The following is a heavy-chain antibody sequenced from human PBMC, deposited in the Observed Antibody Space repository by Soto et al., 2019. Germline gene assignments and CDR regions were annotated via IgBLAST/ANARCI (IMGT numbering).Heavy chain of an antibody. CDR3: SRLYCSSSGGYSVGACDI. CDR1: GFTFSSYG. Sequence: QVQLEESGGGVVQPGRSLRLSCAASGFTFSSYGMHWVRQAPGKGLEWVALIWFDGSDKYYVDSVKGRFTISRDNSKNTVHLQMNSRRVEDAAVYYCSRLYCSSSGGYSVGACDIRGQGTVVTVSS. CDR2: IWFDGSDK. D-gene: IGHD2-2*01. J-gene: IGHJ3*02. V-gene: IGHV3-33*01.